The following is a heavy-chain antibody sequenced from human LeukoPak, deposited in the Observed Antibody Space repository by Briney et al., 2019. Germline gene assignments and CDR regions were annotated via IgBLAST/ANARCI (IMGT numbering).Heavy chain of an antibody. J-gene: IGHJ4*02. CDR3: ARDGGYSGYDADC. CDR1: GFTFSTYG. CDR2: ISDSSAM. D-gene: IGHD5-12*01. V-gene: IGHV3-48*01. Sequence: GGSLRLSCAASGFTFSTYGMKWVRQAPGKGLEWVSYISDSSAMYYADSVRGRFTISRENDKNSLFLQMNSLRAEDTAVYYCARDGGYSGYDADCWGQGTLVTVSS.